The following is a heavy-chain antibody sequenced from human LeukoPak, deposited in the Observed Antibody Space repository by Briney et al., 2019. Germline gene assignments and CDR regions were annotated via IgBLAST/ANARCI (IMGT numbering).Heavy chain of an antibody. J-gene: IGHJ4*02. D-gene: IGHD6-13*01. CDR1: GFTFSSYA. CDR2: ISAGGDNT. Sequence: GGSLRLSCAASGFTFSSYAMSWVRQAPGKGLEWVSSISAGGDNTYYADSVKGRFTISRDNSQNTLYLQMNSLRAEDTAVYYCAAHIAAALDYWGQGTLVTVSS. V-gene: IGHV3-23*01. CDR3: AAHIAAALDY.